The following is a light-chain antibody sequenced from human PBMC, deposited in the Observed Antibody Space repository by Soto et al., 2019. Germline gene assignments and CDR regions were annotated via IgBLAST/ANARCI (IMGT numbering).Light chain of an antibody. CDR2: GNS. CDR1: SSNIGAGYD. CDR3: QSYDSSLSGLVV. V-gene: IGLV1-40*01. Sequence: QLVLTQPPSVSGAPGQRVTISCTGSSSNIGAGYDVHWYQQLPGTAPKLLIYGNSNRPSGVPDRFSGSKSGTSASLAITGLQAEDEADYYCQSYDSSLSGLVVFGGATKLTVL. J-gene: IGLJ2*01.